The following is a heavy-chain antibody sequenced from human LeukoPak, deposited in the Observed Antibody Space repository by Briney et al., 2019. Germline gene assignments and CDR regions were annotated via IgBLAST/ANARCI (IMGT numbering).Heavy chain of an antibody. CDR2: ISWNSGSI. D-gene: IGHD6-19*01. CDR1: GFTFDDYA. CDR3: AKDIASGWYYFDY. V-gene: IGHV3-9*01. J-gene: IGHJ4*02. Sequence: GGSLRLSCAASGFTFDDYAMHWVRQAPGKGLEWVSGISWNSGSIGYADSVKGRFTISRDNAKNSLYLQMNSLRAEDTALYYCAKDIASGWYYFDYWGQGTLVTVSS.